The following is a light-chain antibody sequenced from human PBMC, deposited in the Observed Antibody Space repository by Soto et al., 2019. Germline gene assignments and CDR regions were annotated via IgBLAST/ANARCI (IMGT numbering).Light chain of an antibody. J-gene: IGLJ2*01. V-gene: IGLV3-1*01. CDR3: QAWDRSSALV. Sequence: SYELTQTPSVSVSPGQTATITCSGDKLGDKYVCWYQHKPGQSPTLVIYQDTKRPSGIPERFSGSNFGNTATLTISGTQAMDEAEYYCQAWDRSSALVFGGGTKLTVL. CDR1: KLGDKY. CDR2: QDT.